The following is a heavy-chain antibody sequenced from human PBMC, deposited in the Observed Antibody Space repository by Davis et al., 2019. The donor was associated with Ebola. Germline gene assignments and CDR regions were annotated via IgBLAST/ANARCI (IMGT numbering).Heavy chain of an antibody. CDR2: ISYDGSNK. J-gene: IGHJ6*02. CDR1: GFTFSSYG. D-gene: IGHD1-26*01. CDR3: ARVREYGMDV. Sequence: GESLKISCAASGFTFSSYGMHWVRQAPGKGLEWVAVISYDGSNKYYADSVKGRFTISRDNAKNSLYLQMNNLRAEDTAVYYCARVREYGMDVWGQGTTVTVSS. V-gene: IGHV3-30*03.